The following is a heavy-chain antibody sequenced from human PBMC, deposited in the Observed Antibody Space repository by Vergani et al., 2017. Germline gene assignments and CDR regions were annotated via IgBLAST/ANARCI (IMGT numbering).Heavy chain of an antibody. CDR3: ARGARAMVYAMFWFDP. CDR1: GFTFSSYA. D-gene: IGHD2-8*01. V-gene: IGHV3-23*01. CDR2: IRGSGGST. J-gene: IGHJ5*02. Sequence: EVQLLESGGGLVQPGGSLRLSCAASGFTFSSYAMSWVRQAPGKGLEWVSGIRGSGGSTYYADSVKGRFTISRDNAKNSLYLQMNSLRAEDTAVYYCARGARAMVYAMFWFDPWGQGTLVTVSS.